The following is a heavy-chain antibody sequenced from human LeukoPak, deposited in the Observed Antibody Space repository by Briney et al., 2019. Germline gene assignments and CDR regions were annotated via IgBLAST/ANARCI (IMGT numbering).Heavy chain of an antibody. J-gene: IGHJ4*02. CDR2: ISGCGDNT. CDR3: AKGSYYDSSGSFYFDY. D-gene: IGHD3-22*01. Sequence: GGSLRLSCAASGFTFSSYAMSWVRQAPGQGLEWVSGISGCGDNTYYADSVKGRFTISRDNSKNTLYVQVNSLGTEDTAAYYCAKGSYYDSSGSFYFDYWGQGTLVTVSS. CDR1: GFTFSSYA. V-gene: IGHV3-23*01.